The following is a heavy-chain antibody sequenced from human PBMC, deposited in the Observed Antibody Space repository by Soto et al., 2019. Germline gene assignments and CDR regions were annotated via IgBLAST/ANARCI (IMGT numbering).Heavy chain of an antibody. Sequence: QVQLQESGPGLVKPSETLSLTCTVSGGSVSSGSYYWSWIRQPPGKGREWIGYIYYSGSTNYNPSLKGRVTKSVDTSKNQFSLKLSSVTAADTAVYYCAREPYYYDSSGHGYYFDYWGQGTLVTVSS. CDR2: IYYSGST. V-gene: IGHV4-61*01. CDR3: AREPYYYDSSGHGYYFDY. D-gene: IGHD3-22*01. J-gene: IGHJ4*02. CDR1: GGSVSSGSYY.